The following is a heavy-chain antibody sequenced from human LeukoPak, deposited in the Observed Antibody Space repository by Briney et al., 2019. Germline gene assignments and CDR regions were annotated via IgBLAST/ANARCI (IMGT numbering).Heavy chain of an antibody. CDR3: VRRGPIMGRDFRNGYLAQTYVFDI. V-gene: IGHV4-34*01. Sequence: SETLSLTCAVYGGSFSDPYWSWIRQPPGKGLEWIGEIDHSGSTNYNPSLEDRVTISVDTSKNQFSLKLTSVTAADTAVYYSVRRGPIMGRDFRNGYLAQTYVFDIWGLGTLVTVSS. J-gene: IGHJ3*02. CDR2: IDHSGST. CDR1: GGSFSDPY. D-gene: IGHD3-3*01.